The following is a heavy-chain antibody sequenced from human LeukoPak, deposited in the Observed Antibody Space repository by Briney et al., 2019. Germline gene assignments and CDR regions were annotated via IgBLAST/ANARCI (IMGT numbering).Heavy chain of an antibody. CDR2: IYSGATT. CDR1: GFTFSSYA. CDR3: ARDLSCTSTSCYSDAFDI. J-gene: IGHJ3*02. D-gene: IGHD2-2*01. V-gene: IGHV3-53*01. Sequence: GGSLRLSCAASGFTFSSYAMHWVRQAPGKGLEWVSIIYSGATTYYSDSVKGRFTISRDNSKNTLYLQMNSLRAEDTAVYYCARDLSCTSTSCYSDAFDIWGQGTMVTVSS.